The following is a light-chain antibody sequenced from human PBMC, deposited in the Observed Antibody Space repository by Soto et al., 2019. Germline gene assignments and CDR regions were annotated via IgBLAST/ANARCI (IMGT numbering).Light chain of an antibody. Sequence: EIVLTQSPGTLSLSPGERATLSCRASQSVSSSYLVWYQQKPGQAPRLLIYGASSRATGIPDRFSGSGSGTAFTLTISRLEPEDFVVYYCQQYGSSPYTFGQGTKLEIK. CDR2: GAS. CDR3: QQYGSSPYT. V-gene: IGKV3-20*01. CDR1: QSVSSSY. J-gene: IGKJ2*01.